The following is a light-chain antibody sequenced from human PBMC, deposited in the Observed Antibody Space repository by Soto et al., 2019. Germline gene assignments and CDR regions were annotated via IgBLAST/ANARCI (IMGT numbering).Light chain of an antibody. J-gene: IGKJ5*01. Sequence: DIQMTQSASSLSASVGDRVTITCRASQSISNYLNWYQQKPGKAPNLLIHAASSLQGGVPPRFSGSGSGTDFTLTISSLQPEDFATYFCQQSYRNPITFGQGTRLEIK. CDR2: AAS. CDR1: QSISNY. CDR3: QQSYRNPIT. V-gene: IGKV1-39*01.